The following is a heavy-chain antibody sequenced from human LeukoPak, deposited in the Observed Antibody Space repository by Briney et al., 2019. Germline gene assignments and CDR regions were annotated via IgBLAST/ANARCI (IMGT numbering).Heavy chain of an antibody. J-gene: IGHJ4*02. CDR2: TFYSGTT. Sequence: PSETLSLTCTVSGGSITSGGHYWSWVRQPPGKGLEWIGHTFYSGTTLYNPTLKTRLTISEDTSNNQFSLRLTSLTAADTAVYYCARGRGYGYGIDYWGQGTLVTVSS. CDR1: GGSITSGGHY. D-gene: IGHD5-18*01. CDR3: ARGRGYGYGIDY. V-gene: IGHV4-30-4*08.